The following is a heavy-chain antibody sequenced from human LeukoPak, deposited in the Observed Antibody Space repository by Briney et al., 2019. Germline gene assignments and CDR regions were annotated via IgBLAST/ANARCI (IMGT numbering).Heavy chain of an antibody. Sequence: SVKVSCKAYGGTFSSYSISWVRQAPGQGLEWIGGIIPIFGTANYEQKVHGRVTTTTDDSTSTAYMELSSLRSEDTAVYYCARAGGWNYVTEYYYMDVWGKGTTVTVSS. D-gene: IGHD1-7*01. V-gene: IGHV1-69*05. CDR2: IIPIFGTA. CDR1: GGTFSSYS. CDR3: ARAGGWNYVTEYYYMDV. J-gene: IGHJ6*03.